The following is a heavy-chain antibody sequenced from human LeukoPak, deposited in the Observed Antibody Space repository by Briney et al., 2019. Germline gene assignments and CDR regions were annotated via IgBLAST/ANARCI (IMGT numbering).Heavy chain of an antibody. Sequence: SETLSLTCTVSGGSISSSSYYWGWIRQPPGKGLEWIGSIYYSGSTYYNPSLESRVTISVDTSKNQFSLKLSSVTAADTAVYYCARLALGKIGAFDIWGQGTMVTVSS. CDR2: IYYSGST. D-gene: IGHD7-27*01. V-gene: IGHV4-39*01. J-gene: IGHJ3*02. CDR3: ARLALGKIGAFDI. CDR1: GGSISSSSYY.